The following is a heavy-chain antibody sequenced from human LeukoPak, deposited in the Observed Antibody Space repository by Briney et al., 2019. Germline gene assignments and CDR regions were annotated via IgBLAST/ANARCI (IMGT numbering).Heavy chain of an antibody. D-gene: IGHD5-18*01. CDR1: GFTVSSNY. Sequence: GGSLRLSCAVSGFTVSSNYMGWVRQAPGKGLEWVSVIYSGGTTYYADSVKGRFTISRDNSRNTLYLQMNSLRAEDTAVYYCASPVAGTALILGYWGQGTLVTVSS. V-gene: IGHV3-53*01. CDR2: IYSGGTT. CDR3: ASPVAGTALILGY. J-gene: IGHJ4*02.